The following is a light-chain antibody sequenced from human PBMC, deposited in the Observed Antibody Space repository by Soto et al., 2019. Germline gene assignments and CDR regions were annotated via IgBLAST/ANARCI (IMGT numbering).Light chain of an antibody. CDR1: QSVTTR. Sequence: IVLTQSPGTLSLSPWERVTLSCRASQSVTTRLAWYQHKPGQAPRLLMSGASSRASGVPVRFSGSGSGTDFTLTISRLESEDFAVYYCQQYNNWPWTFGQGTKVDIK. CDR2: GAS. CDR3: QQYNNWPWT. V-gene: IGKV3D-15*01. J-gene: IGKJ1*01.